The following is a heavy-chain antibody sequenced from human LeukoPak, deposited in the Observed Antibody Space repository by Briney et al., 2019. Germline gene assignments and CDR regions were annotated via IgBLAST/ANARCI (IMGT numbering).Heavy chain of an antibody. CDR2: ISSSGSII. V-gene: IGHV3-11*01. CDR3: AKENGGGWRKRGLGYYMDV. CDR1: GFIFNDYY. D-gene: IGHD3-16*01. Sequence: PGGSLRLSCAASGFIFNDYYMSWIRQAPGKGLEWVSYISSSGSIIYYADSVKGRFTISRDNAKNSLYLQMNSLRAEDTALYYCAKENGGGWRKRGLGYYMDVWGKGTTVTVSS. J-gene: IGHJ6*03.